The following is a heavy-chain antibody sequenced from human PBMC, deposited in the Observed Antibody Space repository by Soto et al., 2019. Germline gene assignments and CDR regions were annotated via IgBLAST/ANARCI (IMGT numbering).Heavy chain of an antibody. Sequence: EVQLVQSGGGLVQPGGSLRLSCAASGFTVSSSYMGWVRQAPGKGLEWVSSIYSSGNTYYADYVRGRFTISTDNSKDTLYLQMNSLRVDDTAMYYCARYVGYYWYFDLWGRGTLVTVSS. CDR2: IYSSGNT. CDR1: GFTVSSSY. V-gene: IGHV3-66*01. D-gene: IGHD6-13*01. CDR3: ARYVGYYWYFDL. J-gene: IGHJ2*01.